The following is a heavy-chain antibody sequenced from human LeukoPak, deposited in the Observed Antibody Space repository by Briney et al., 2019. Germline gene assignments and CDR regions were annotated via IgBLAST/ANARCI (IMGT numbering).Heavy chain of an antibody. V-gene: IGHV3-23*01. D-gene: IGHD7-27*01. CDR1: GFTFSSYW. J-gene: IGHJ4*02. Sequence: GGSLRLSCAASGFTFSSYWMSWVRQAPGKGLKWVSTITTGGPNTYYADSVKGRFTVSRDDSKNTLYLQMNSLRAEDTAVYYCAKDGGLWVSAHWGDSWGRGTLVTVSS. CDR2: ITTGGPNT. CDR3: AKDGGLWVSAHWGDS.